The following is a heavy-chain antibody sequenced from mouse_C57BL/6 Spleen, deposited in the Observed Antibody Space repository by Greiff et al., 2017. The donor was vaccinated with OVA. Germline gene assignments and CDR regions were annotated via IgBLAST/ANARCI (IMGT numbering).Heavy chain of an antibody. V-gene: IGHV1-15*01. D-gene: IGHD4-1*01. Sequence: QVQLQQSGAELVRPGASVTLSCKASVYTFTDYEMHWVKQTPVHGLEWIGAIDPETGGTAYNQKFKGKAILTADKSSSTAYMELRSLTSEDSAVYYCTLTGNEAYWGQGTLVTVSA. CDR3: TLTGNEAY. CDR2: IDPETGGT. CDR1: VYTFTDYE. J-gene: IGHJ3*01.